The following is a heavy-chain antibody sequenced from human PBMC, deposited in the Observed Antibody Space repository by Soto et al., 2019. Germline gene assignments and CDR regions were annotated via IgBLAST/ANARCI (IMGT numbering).Heavy chain of an antibody. CDR3: ARDGRLASLGDY. CDR1: GGSINTVSYY. D-gene: IGHD6-19*01. CDR2: IYYSGST. V-gene: IGHV4-31*03. Sequence: QVQLQESGPGLVKPSQTLSLTCTVSGGSINTVSYYWSWIRQHPGKGLEWIGYIYYSGSTYYNPSLKSRVTISVDTSKNHFSLKLKSVTAADTAVYYCARDGRLASLGDYWGQGTLVTVSS. J-gene: IGHJ4*02.